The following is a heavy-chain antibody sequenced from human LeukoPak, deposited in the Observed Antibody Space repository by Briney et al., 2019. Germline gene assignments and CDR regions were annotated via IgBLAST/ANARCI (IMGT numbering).Heavy chain of an antibody. D-gene: IGHD3-10*01. CDR2: IWYDGSNK. J-gene: IGHJ6*02. Sequence: PGRSLRLSCAASGFTFSSYGMHWVRQAPGKGLEWVAVIWYDGSNKYYADSVKGRFTISRDNSKNTLYLQMNSLRAEDTAVYYCASGPYYGSGSYYNSLYYYGMDVWGQGTTVTVSS. CDR1: GFTFSSYG. CDR3: ASGPYYGSGSYYNSLYYYGMDV. V-gene: IGHV3-33*01.